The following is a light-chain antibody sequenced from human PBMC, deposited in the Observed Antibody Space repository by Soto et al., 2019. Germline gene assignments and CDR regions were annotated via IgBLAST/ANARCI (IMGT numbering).Light chain of an antibody. CDR1: SSDFGGYNY. CDR3: SSYTSSSTRV. V-gene: IGLV2-14*01. J-gene: IGLJ1*01. CDR2: EVS. Sequence: QSALTQPASVSGSPGQSITISCTGTSSDFGGYNYVSWYQQHPGKAPKFMIYEVSNRPSGVSNRFSGSKSGNTASLTISGLQAEDEADYYCSSYTSSSTRVFGTGTKVTVL.